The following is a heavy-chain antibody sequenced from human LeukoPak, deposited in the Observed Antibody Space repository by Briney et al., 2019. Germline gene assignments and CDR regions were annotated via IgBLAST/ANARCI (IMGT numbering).Heavy chain of an antibody. Sequence: PGGSLRLSCAASGFTFSSYEMNWVRQAPGKGLEWVSYISSSGTTKYYADSVKGRFTISRDNSKNTLYLQMNSLRAEDTAVYYCARGGIAGLDFDYGGQGTLVTVSS. CDR3: ARGGIAGLDFDY. CDR1: GFTFSSYE. CDR2: ISSSGTTK. V-gene: IGHV3-48*03. D-gene: IGHD2-15*01. J-gene: IGHJ4*02.